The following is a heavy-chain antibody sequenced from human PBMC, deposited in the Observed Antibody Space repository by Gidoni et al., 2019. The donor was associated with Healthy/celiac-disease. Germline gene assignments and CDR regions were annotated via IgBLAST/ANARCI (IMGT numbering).Heavy chain of an antibody. J-gene: IGHJ4*02. D-gene: IGHD3-10*01. CDR1: GFTFSSYA. Sequence: EVQLLESGGGLVQPGGSLRLSCAASGFTFSSYAMSWVRQAPGKGLEWVSAISGSGGSTYYADSVKGRFTIARDNSKNTLYLQMNSLRAEDTAVYYCAKGQLLSPGGDYWGQGTLVTVSS. CDR2: ISGSGGST. V-gene: IGHV3-23*01. CDR3: AKGQLLSPGGDY.